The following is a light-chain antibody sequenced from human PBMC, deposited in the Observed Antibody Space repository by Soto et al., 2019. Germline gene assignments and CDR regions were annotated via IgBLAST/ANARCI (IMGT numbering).Light chain of an antibody. J-gene: IGKJ5*01. CDR2: GAS. V-gene: IGKV3-20*01. CDR3: QQQGSSIP. CDR1: QSVSSSY. Sequence: EIVLTQSPGTLSLSPGERATLSCRASQSVSSSYLAWYQQKPGQAPRLLIYGASGRATGIPDRFSGSGSGTDFTLTSSRLEPEDFAVYYCQQQGSSIPFGQGTRLEIK.